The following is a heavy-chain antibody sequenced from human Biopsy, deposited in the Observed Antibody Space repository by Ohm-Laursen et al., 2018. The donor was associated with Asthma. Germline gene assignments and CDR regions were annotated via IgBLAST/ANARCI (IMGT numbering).Heavy chain of an antibody. J-gene: IGHJ6*02. Sequence: SQTLSLTCTVSGDSISSIDYYWSWIRQPPGKGLEWIAYLFHSGTTYYNPSLKSRVTISVDRSKRQFSLKVNSVTAADTAVYYCARMNTMIQAANYYSYAMDVWGQGTTVTVSS. CDR1: GDSISSIDYY. CDR3: ARMNTMIQAANYYSYAMDV. CDR2: LFHSGTT. V-gene: IGHV4-30-2*01. D-gene: IGHD3-22*01.